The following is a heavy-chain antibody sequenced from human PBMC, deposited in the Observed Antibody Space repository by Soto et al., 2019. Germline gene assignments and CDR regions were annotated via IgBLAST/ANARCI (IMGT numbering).Heavy chain of an antibody. CDR2: TYYSGYT. CDR3: ARSGDYDAFDC. CDR1: GDSFSSGDYK. Sequence: QVQLQESGPGLVKPSQTLSLTCTVSGDSFSSGDYKWSWIRQPPGKGLEWIGYTYYSGYTYNNPSLKSRLTMSVDKSKNQCSLKSSSLTAADTAVNYCARSGDYDAFDCWGQGNLVTVS. D-gene: IGHD4-17*01. J-gene: IGHJ4*02. V-gene: IGHV4-30-4*01.